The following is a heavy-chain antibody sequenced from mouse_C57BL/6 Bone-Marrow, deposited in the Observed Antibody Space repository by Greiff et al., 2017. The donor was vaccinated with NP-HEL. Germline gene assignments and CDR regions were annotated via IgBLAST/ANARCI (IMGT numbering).Heavy chain of an antibody. D-gene: IGHD1-1*01. CDR1: GYTFTSYW. J-gene: IGHJ4*01. CDR3: ARAFTTVDAMDY. Sequence: QVQLQQPGAELVKPGASVKLSCKASGYTFTSYWMQWVKQRPGQGLEWIGEIDPSDSYTNYNQKFKGKATLTVDTSSSTAYMQLSSLTSEDSAVYYCARAFTTVDAMDYWGQGTSVTVSS. CDR2: IDPSDSYT. V-gene: IGHV1-50*01.